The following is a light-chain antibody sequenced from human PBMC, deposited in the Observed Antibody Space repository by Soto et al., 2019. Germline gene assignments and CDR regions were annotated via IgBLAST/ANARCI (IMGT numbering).Light chain of an antibody. J-gene: IGKJ1*01. CDR1: QTISFS. V-gene: IGKV1-5*03. Sequence: IQMTQSPSTLSASVGDRVTITFRASQTISFSLAWYQQKPGKAPKLLIYKASSLESGVPSRFSGSGSGTEFTLTISSLQSEDFAVYYCQQYNNGPPWTFGQGTKVDI. CDR2: KAS. CDR3: QQYNNGPPWT.